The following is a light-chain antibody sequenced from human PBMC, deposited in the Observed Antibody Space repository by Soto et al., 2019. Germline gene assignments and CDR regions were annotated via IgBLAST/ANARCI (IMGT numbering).Light chain of an antibody. CDR1: QSVSSSF. CDR3: QQYGTSPWT. J-gene: IGKJ1*01. V-gene: IGKV3-20*01. CDR2: GTS. Sequence: EIVLTQSPGTVSLSPGERATLSCRTSQSVSSSFLAWYQQKPGQAPRLLIYGTSNRATGSPDRFSGSGSGTAFTLTISRLEPDDVAMYFCQQYGTSPWTFGQGTKVEIK.